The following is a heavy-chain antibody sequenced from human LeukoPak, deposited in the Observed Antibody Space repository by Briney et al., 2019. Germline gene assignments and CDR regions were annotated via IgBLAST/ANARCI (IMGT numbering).Heavy chain of an antibody. J-gene: IGHJ3*02. CDR2: VDPNSGGT. Sequence: ASVKVSFKASAYTFTAYYMHWVRQAPGQGLEWLGWVDPNSGGTKYAQKFQGRVTTTRDMSISTAYMELIRLTSDDTAVYYCARGTGTVAAGTWAFDIWGQGTMVTVSS. D-gene: IGHD6-13*01. CDR1: AYTFTAYY. CDR3: ARGTGTVAAGTWAFDI. V-gene: IGHV1-2*02.